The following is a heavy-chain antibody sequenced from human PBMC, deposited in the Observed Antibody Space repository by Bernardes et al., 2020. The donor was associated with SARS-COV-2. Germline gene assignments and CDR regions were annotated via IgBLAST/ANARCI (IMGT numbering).Heavy chain of an antibody. Sequence: GSLRLSCAASGFTFSNYAMSWVRQAPGKGLEWVSDISGPGRTYYADSVKGRFTISRDNSKNTLYLEMNSLRVEDTAIYYCAKELAYGSSWRDYSYYFGMDVWGQGTTVTVSS. D-gene: IGHD6-13*01. CDR1: GFTFSNYA. J-gene: IGHJ6*02. CDR3: AKELAYGSSWRDYSYYFGMDV. V-gene: IGHV3-23*01. CDR2: ISGPGRT.